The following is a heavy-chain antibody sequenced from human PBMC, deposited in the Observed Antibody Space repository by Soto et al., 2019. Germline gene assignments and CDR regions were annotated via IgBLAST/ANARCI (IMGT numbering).Heavy chain of an antibody. V-gene: IGHV4-61*05. Sequence: PSETLSLTCTVSGGSISSSSYYWGWIRQPPGKGLEWIGEIYHSGSTNYNPSLESRLTISVDKSKNQFSLKLSSVTAADTAVYYCARGGDYRFDCWGQGTLVTVSS. CDR2: IYHSGST. D-gene: IGHD4-4*01. CDR3: ARGGDYRFDC. CDR1: GGSISSSSYY. J-gene: IGHJ4*02.